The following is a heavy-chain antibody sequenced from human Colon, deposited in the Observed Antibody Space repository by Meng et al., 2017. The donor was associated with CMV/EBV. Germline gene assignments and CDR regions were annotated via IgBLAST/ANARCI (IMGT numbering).Heavy chain of an antibody. CDR1: GFTFSSYW. CDR3: ASDRYRYCSSTSCYYYGMDV. CDR2: IKQDGSEK. D-gene: IGHD2-2*01. V-gene: IGHV3-7*01. J-gene: IGHJ6*02. Sequence: GGSLRLSCAASGFTFSSYWMSWVRQAPGKGLEWVANIKQDGSEKYYVDSVKGRFTISRDNAKNSLYLQMNSLRAEDTAVYYCASDRYRYCSSTSCYYYGMDVWGQGTTVTVSS.